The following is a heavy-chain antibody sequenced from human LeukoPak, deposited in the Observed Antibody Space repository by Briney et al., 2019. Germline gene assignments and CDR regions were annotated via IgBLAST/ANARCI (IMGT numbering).Heavy chain of an antibody. CDR2: INPSGGST. D-gene: IGHD3-22*01. V-gene: IGHV1-46*01. CDR1: GYTFTSYY. Sequence: ASVKVSCKASGYTFTSYYMHWVRQAPGQGLEWMGIINPSGGSTSYAQKFQGRVTMTRDMSTSTAYMELSSLRSEDTAVYYCARESPDTANYDSSGYYSHYFDYWGQGTLVTVSS. J-gene: IGHJ4*02. CDR3: ARESPDTANYDSSGYYSHYFDY.